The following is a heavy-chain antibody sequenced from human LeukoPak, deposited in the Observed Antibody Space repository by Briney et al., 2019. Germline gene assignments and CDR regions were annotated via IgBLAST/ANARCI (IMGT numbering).Heavy chain of an antibody. Sequence: SETLSLTCAVYGGSFSGYYWSWIRQPPGKGLEWIGEINHSGSTNYIPSLKSRVTISVATSKNQFSLKLSSVTAADTAVYYCARGPRIYYDFWSGYFRKAQYYFDYWGQGTLVTVSS. V-gene: IGHV4-34*01. CDR1: GGSFSGYY. CDR2: INHSGST. J-gene: IGHJ4*02. CDR3: ARGPRIYYDFWSGYFRKAQYYFDY. D-gene: IGHD3-3*01.